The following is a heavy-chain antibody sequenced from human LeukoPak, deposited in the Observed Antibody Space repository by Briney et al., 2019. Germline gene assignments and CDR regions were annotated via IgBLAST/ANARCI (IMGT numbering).Heavy chain of an antibody. J-gene: IGHJ4*02. CDR2: IRYDGSNK. Sequence: GGSLRLSCAASGFTFSSYGMHWVRQAPGKGLEWVAFIRYDGSNKYYADSVKGRFTISRDNSKNTLYLQMNGLRAEDTAVYYCAKDRDYGASGYYFDYWGQGTLVTVSS. CDR3: AKDRDYGASGYYFDY. CDR1: GFTFSSYG. V-gene: IGHV3-30*02. D-gene: IGHD4-17*01.